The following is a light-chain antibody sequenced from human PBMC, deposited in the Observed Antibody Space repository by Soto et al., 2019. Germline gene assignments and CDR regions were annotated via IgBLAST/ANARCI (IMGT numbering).Light chain of an antibody. Sequence: QSALPQPASVSGSPGQSITISCTGTSSDVGSYNLVSWYHQHPGKAPKLRIYEVSKRPSGVSNRFSGAKSGNTASLTIAGLQAEDEADYYCCSYAGSSTFAVFGGGTQLTVL. CDR2: EVS. J-gene: IGLJ7*01. CDR3: CSYAGSSTFAV. CDR1: SSDVGSYNL. V-gene: IGLV2-23*02.